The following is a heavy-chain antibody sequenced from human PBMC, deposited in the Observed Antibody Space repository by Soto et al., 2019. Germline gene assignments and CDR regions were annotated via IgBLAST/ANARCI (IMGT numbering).Heavy chain of an antibody. Sequence: AGGFLRLSCAASGFTFSNAWMTWVRQAPGKGLEWVGRIKSKPDGGTADYAAPVKGRFTVSRDDSKNTLYLQMNSLKTEDTGVYYCATVRLPPGVYYYYGLDVWGQGTTVTVS. CDR2: IKSKPDGGTA. J-gene: IGHJ6*02. D-gene: IGHD4-17*01. CDR1: GFTFSNAW. CDR3: ATVRLPPGVYYYYGLDV. V-gene: IGHV3-15*01.